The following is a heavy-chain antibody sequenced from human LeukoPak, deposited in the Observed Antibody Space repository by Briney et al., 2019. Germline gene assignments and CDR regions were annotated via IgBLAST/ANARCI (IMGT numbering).Heavy chain of an antibody. Sequence: GGSLRLSCTASGFTFGDYAMTWVRQAPGRGLEWVSSISTCRGYIYYADSLEGRFTISRDNAKNSLYLQMNSLRPEDTAIYYCAREGVSTVTSILVVISFDYWGQGALVTVSS. CDR2: ISTCRGYI. J-gene: IGHJ4*02. D-gene: IGHD3-22*01. V-gene: IGHV3-21*06. CDR1: GFTFGDYA. CDR3: AREGVSTVTSILVVISFDY.